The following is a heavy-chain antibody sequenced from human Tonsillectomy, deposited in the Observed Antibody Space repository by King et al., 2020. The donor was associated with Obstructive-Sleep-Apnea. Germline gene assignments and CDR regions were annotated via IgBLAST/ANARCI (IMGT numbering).Heavy chain of an antibody. CDR3: ASTNSYSGDYFYFDY. CDR1: GYSFPSYW. J-gene: IGHJ4*02. V-gene: IGHV5-10-1*03. Sequence: QLVQSGAEVKKPGESLRISCKVSGYSFPSYWISWVRQMPGKGLEWMGRIDPSDSYTNYSPSFQGHVTISADKSISTPYLQWSSLKASDTAMYYCASTNSYSGDYFYFDYWGQGTLVTVSS. CDR2: IDPSDSYT. D-gene: IGHD2-21*02.